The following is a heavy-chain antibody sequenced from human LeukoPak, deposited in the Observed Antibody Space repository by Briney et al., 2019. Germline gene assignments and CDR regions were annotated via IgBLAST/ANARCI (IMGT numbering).Heavy chain of an antibody. J-gene: IGHJ6*02. D-gene: IGHD3-10*01. CDR1: GYTFTSYG. CDR3: ARDVGLLWFGDFQDYYYYGMDV. Sequence: GASVKVSCKASGYTFTSYGISWVRQAPGQGLEWMGWISAYNGNTNYAQKLQGRVTMTTDTSTSTAYMELRSLRSDDTAVYYCARDVGLLWFGDFQDYYYYGMDVWGQGTTVTVSS. CDR2: ISAYNGNT. V-gene: IGHV1-18*01.